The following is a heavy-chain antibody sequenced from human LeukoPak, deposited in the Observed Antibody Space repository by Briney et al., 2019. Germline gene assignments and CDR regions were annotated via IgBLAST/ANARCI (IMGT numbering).Heavy chain of an antibody. CDR3: AKEGYDFWSGYYLYYYYGMDV. CDR2: ISYDGSNK. J-gene: IGHJ6*02. Sequence: GRSLRLSCAASGFTFSSYGMHWVRKAPGKGLEGVAVISYDGSNKYYADSVKGRFTISRDNSKNTLYLQMNSLRAEDTAVYYCAKEGYDFWSGYYLYYYYGMDVWGQGTTVTVSS. V-gene: IGHV3-30*18. CDR1: GFTFSSYG. D-gene: IGHD3-3*01.